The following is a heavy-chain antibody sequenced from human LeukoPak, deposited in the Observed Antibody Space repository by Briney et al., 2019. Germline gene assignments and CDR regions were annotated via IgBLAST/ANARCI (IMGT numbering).Heavy chain of an antibody. J-gene: IGHJ4*02. CDR3: ASPPTGGIYFDY. D-gene: IGHD3-16*01. V-gene: IGHV1-69*05. Sequence: SVKVSCKASGGTFSSYAISWVRQAPGQGLEWMGGIIPIFGTANYAQKFQGRVTITTDESTSTAYMELSSLRSEDTAVYYCASPPTGGIYFDYCGQGTLVTVSS. CDR1: GGTFSSYA. CDR2: IIPIFGTA.